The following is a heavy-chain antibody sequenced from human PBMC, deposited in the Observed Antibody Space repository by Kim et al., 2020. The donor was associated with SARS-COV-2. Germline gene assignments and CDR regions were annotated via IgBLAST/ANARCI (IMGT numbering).Heavy chain of an antibody. CDR2: MIPIFGTS. CDR1: GDTFNTYG. J-gene: IGHJ4*01. Sequence: SVKVSCKASGDTFNTYGISWVRQAPGQGLEWLGGMIPIFGTSRYAQKFQGRVTMTADKFTSTAYMDLSSLTSEDTAVYYCATTVFGGSNSRYYFDFWGHGTLVTVSS. CDR3: ATTVFGGSNSRYYFDF. D-gene: IGHD3-3*01. V-gene: IGHV1-69*06.